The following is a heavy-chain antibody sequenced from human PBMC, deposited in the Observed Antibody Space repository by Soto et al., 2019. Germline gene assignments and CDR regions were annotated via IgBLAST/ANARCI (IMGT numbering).Heavy chain of an antibody. J-gene: IGHJ3*02. CDR1: GFTFSDYY. CDR3: VRGFKPTGATSAGSRDPFDI. D-gene: IGHD1-26*01. V-gene: IGHV3-11*05. CDR2: ITGSGTYT. Sequence: PGGSLRLSCLASGFTFSDYYMTWIRQAPGKGLEWISYITGSGTYTNYADSVKGRFTISRDYAKNSLSLQMNSLRADDTAVYYCVRGFKPTGATSAGSRDPFDIWGHGTKVTVS.